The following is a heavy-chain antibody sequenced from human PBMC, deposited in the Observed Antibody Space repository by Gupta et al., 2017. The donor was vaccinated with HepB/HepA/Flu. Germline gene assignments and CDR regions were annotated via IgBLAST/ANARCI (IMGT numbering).Heavy chain of an antibody. D-gene: IGHD3-16*01. CDR1: GNTLTELS. Sequence: QVQLIQSGAEMKKPGASVKVSCKISGNTLTELSMYWVRQAPGKGLEWMGGYQPVYGEVIYEQDFQGRITMTEDPSTDTAFLELNSLKSEDTAIYYCTAEFSGGLTTRPFDHWGQGNLVTVSS. J-gene: IGHJ4*02. CDR3: TAEFSGGLTTRPFDH. CDR2: YQPVYGEV. V-gene: IGHV1-24*01.